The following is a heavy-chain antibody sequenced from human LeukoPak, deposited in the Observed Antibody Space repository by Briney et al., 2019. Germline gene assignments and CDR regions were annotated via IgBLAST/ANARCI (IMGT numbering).Heavy chain of an antibody. CDR2: XSSXSSTI. CDR1: GFTFSSYS. D-gene: IGHD3-22*01. V-gene: IGHV3-48*04. J-gene: IGHJ4*02. Sequence: GGSLRLSCAASGFTFSSYSMNWVRQAPGKGLEWVSYXSSXSSTIYYADSVKGRFTISRDNAKNSLYLQMNSLRAEDTAVYYCARDTYHDSXGXSTFGYWGQGTLVTVSS. CDR3: ARDTYHDSXGXSTFGY.